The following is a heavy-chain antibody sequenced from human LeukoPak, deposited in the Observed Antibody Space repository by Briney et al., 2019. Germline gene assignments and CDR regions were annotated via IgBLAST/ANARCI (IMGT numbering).Heavy chain of an antibody. V-gene: IGHV3-23*01. CDR3: ARDRDWNSGFDY. D-gene: IGHD1-7*01. Sequence: RPGGSLRFSCAASRFTFSSYAMSWVRQAPGKGLEWVSAISGSGGSTYYADSVKGRFTISRDNARNSLNLQMNSLRVEDTAVYYCARDRDWNSGFDYWGQGTLVTVSS. CDR1: RFTFSSYA. J-gene: IGHJ4*02. CDR2: ISGSGGST.